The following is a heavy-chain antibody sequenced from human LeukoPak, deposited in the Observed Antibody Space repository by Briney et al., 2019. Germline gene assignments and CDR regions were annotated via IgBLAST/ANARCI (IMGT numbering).Heavy chain of an antibody. D-gene: IGHD4-23*01. CDR3: ARHGIGGNSGIDY. J-gene: IGHJ4*02. CDR2: IYYSGST. V-gene: IGHV4-59*08. Sequence: PSETLSLTCTVSGGSISSYYWSWIRQPPGKGLEWIGYIYYSGSTNYNPSLKSRVTISVDTSKNQFSLKLSSVTAADTAVYYCARHGIGGNSGIDYWGQGTLVTVSS. CDR1: GGSISSYY.